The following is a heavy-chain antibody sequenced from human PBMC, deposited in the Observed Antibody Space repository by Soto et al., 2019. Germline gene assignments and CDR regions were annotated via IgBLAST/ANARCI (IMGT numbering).Heavy chain of an antibody. CDR2: IYPGDSDT. V-gene: IGHV5-51*01. J-gene: IGHJ4*02. D-gene: IGHD3-9*01. CDR1: GYSFTSYW. CDR3: ARHGVGDILTGQPDY. Sequence: EVQLVQSGAEVKKPGESLKISCKGSGYSFTSYWIGWVRQMPGKGLEWMGIIYPGDSDTRYSPSFQGQVTISADKSISTAYRQWSSRKASDTYMDYCARHGVGDILTGQPDYGGQGTLVTVSS.